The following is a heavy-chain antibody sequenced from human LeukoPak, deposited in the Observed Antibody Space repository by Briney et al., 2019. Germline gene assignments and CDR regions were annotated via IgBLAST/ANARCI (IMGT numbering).Heavy chain of an antibody. Sequence: GGSLRLSCAASGFTFINYAMHWVRQAPGKGLEWVSIISSGGVLRYYADSVKGRFTISRDNSKNTLYLQLDSLRPEDTAVYFCATDSTYYYDSGSSGPHYFDNWGQGTPVTVSS. CDR2: ISSGGVLR. D-gene: IGHD3-10*01. J-gene: IGHJ4*02. CDR3: ATDSTYYYDSGSSGPHYFDN. V-gene: IGHV3-30*01. CDR1: GFTFINYA.